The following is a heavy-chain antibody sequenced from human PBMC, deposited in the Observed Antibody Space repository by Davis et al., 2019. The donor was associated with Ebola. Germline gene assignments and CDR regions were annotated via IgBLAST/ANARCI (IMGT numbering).Heavy chain of an antibody. CDR1: GGSISSHY. V-gene: IGHV4-59*11. J-gene: IGHJ4*02. D-gene: IGHD4-23*01. CDR2: IYYSGST. CDR3: AREGGNSYFDY. Sequence: SETLSLTCTVSGGSISSHYWSWIRQTAGKELEWIGHIYYSGSTYYNPSLKSRVTISVDTSKNQFSLKLSSVTAADTAVYYCAREGGNSYFDYWGQGTLVTVSS.